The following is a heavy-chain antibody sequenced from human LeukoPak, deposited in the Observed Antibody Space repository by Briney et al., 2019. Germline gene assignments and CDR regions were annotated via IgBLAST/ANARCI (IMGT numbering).Heavy chain of an antibody. D-gene: IGHD5-24*01. V-gene: IGHV4-39*02. Sequence: SETLSLTCTVSGDSISTSTYYWGWIRQPPGKGLEWIGSISYSGSTYYNPSLKSRVTIYVDTSKNQFSLKLSSVTAADTAVYYCARDGRDGYNYAAFDIWGQGTMVTVSS. J-gene: IGHJ3*02. CDR3: ARDGRDGYNYAAFDI. CDR1: GDSISTSTYY. CDR2: ISYSGST.